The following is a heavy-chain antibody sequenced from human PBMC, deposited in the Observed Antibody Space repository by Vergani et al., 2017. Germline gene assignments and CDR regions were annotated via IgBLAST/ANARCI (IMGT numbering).Heavy chain of an antibody. CDR2: INPNSGGT. V-gene: IGHV1-2*02. D-gene: IGHD3-22*01. Sequence: QVQLVQSGAEVKKPGASVKVSCKASGYTFTGYYMHWVRQAPGQGIEWMGWINPNSGGTNYAQKFQGRVTRTRDTSISPAYMELSRLRSDDTAVYYFARDGVVGEKYFDYWGQGTLVTVAS. CDR3: ARDGVVGEKYFDY. CDR1: GYTFTGYY. J-gene: IGHJ4*02.